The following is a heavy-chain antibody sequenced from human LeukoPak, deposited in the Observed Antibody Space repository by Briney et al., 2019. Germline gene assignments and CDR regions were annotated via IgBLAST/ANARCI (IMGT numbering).Heavy chain of an antibody. Sequence: GESLKISCKGSGYSFTNYWIGWVRQMPGKGLEWMGIIYPGDSNTIYSPSFQGQVTISADKSINTAYLQWSSLKASDTAMYYCARHVGYYYDNSSYGFDFWGQGTLVTVSS. D-gene: IGHD3-22*01. CDR1: GYSFTNYW. V-gene: IGHV5-51*01. J-gene: IGHJ4*02. CDR2: IYPGDSNT. CDR3: ARHVGYYYDNSSYGFDF.